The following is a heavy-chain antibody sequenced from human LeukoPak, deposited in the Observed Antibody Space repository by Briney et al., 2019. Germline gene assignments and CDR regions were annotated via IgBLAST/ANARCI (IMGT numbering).Heavy chain of an antibody. J-gene: IGHJ4*02. Sequence: SETLSLTCAVSGYSISSGYYWGWIRQPPGKGLEWIGNIYHSGSTYYNPSLKSRVTISVDTSKNQFSLKLSSVTAADTAVYYCARLSQQLGDFDYWGQGTLVTVSS. D-gene: IGHD6-13*01. CDR1: GYSISSGYY. CDR2: IYHSGST. CDR3: ARLSQQLGDFDY. V-gene: IGHV4-38-2*01.